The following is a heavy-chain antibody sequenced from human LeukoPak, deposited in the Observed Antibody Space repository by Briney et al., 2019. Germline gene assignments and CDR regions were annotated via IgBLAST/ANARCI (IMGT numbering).Heavy chain of an antibody. CDR1: GFTFANYA. CDR2: LSHSGGDT. CDR3: AKVPYSDYGSGRPPFMDA. V-gene: IGHV3-23*01. J-gene: IGHJ6*02. D-gene: IGHD3-10*01. Sequence: QSGGSLRLPCGPSGFTFANYAMRWARQAPGKAREWVSTLSHSGGDTYYADSVKGRFTISRDNSRNTLYLQLNSLRAEDAAVYYCAKVPYSDYGSGRPPFMDAWGQGTTVAISS.